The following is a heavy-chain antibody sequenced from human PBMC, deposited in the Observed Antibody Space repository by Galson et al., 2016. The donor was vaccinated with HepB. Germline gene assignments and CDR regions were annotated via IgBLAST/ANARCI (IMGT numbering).Heavy chain of an antibody. CDR3: ARGTREADY. CDR1: GFTFDNWW. J-gene: IGHJ4*02. CDR2: IKTDGSAQ. D-gene: IGHD5-24*01. Sequence: SLRLSCAASGFTFDNWWMMWVRQAPGKGLEWVADIKTDGSAQAYADSVRGRFTISRDNAKNSLYLQLTSLRAEDSAVYYCARGTREADYWGQGTLVTVSS. V-gene: IGHV3-7*01.